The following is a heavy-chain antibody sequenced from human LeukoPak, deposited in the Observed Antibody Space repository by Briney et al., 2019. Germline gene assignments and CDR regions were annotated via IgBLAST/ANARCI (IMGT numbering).Heavy chain of an antibody. Sequence: GGSLRLSCAASGFTFSSYSMNWVRQAPGKGLEWVAVISYDGSNKYYADSVKGRFTISRDNSKNTLYLQMNSLRAEDTAVYYCARVDYYGSGSYFDYWGQGTLVTVSS. J-gene: IGHJ4*02. V-gene: IGHV3-30*03. CDR3: ARVDYYGSGSYFDY. CDR1: GFTFSSYS. D-gene: IGHD3-10*01. CDR2: ISYDGSNK.